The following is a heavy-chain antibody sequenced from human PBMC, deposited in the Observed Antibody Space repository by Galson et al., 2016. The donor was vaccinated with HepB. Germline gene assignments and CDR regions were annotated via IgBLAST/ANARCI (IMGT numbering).Heavy chain of an antibody. CDR2: ISSDASKI. CDR1: RFAFNRFG. CDR3: ARSGSKGWLVELDH. Sequence: SLRLSCAGSRFAFNRFGIHWVRQAPGKGLEWVAIISSDASKIHYGESVRGRFVISRDNEKETVYLEMKNVGVDDTAVYYCARSGSKGWLVELDHWGQGTLVTVSS. J-gene: IGHJ4*02. D-gene: IGHD3-10*01. V-gene: IGHV3-30*03.